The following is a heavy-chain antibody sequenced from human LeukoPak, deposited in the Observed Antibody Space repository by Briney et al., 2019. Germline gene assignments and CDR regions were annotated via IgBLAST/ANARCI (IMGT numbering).Heavy chain of an antibody. CDR1: GASISGSGYY. CDR2: IYYTGST. J-gene: IGHJ4*02. Sequence: SETLSLTCAVSGASISGSGYYLGWIRQPPGKGLEWIGNIYYTGSTYYNASLQSRVTISIDMSKNQFSLRLDSVTAAGTAMYYCVKSGGYGLIDYWGQGTLVTVSS. V-gene: IGHV4-39*01. CDR3: VKSGGYGLIDY. D-gene: IGHD1-26*01.